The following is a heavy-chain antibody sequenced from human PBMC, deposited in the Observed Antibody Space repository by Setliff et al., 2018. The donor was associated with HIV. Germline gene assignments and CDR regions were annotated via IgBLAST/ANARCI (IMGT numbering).Heavy chain of an antibody. CDR3: ASSAVAGSTPVLIYYYYGMDV. V-gene: IGHV1-3*01. CDR2: INVDNDNT. Sequence: ASVKVSCKASGYTLTTYAMHWVRQAPGQRLEWMGWINVDNDNTKYSQKFQGRVTLTRDTSASTAYMELSGLRSEDTAVYYCASSAVAGSTPVLIYYYYGMDVWGQGTAVTVSS. J-gene: IGHJ6*02. D-gene: IGHD6-19*01. CDR1: GYTLTTYA.